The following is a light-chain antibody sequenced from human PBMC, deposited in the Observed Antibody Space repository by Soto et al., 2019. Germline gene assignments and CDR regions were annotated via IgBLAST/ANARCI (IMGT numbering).Light chain of an antibody. CDR3: QQLKSYLIT. CDR1: QSILSN. Sequence: VMTQSPATLSVSPGERATLSCRASQSILSNLAWYQHKHGQPPRLLIYGASTRATGIPASFSGSGSGTEFTINLSSLQSEDCETYEGQQLKSYLITFCQGTRLEIK. V-gene: IGKV3-15*01. CDR2: GAS. J-gene: IGKJ5*01.